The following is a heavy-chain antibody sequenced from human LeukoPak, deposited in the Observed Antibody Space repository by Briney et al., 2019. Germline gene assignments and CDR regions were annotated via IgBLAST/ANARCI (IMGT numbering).Heavy chain of an antibody. D-gene: IGHD3-16*02. CDR2: FDPEDGET. Sequence: ASVKVSCKVSGYTLTELSMHWVRQAPGKGLEWMGGFDPEDGETIYAQKFQGRVTMTEDTSTDTAYMELSSLRSEDTAVYYCARDLGRYYDYVWGSYRPAGLDYWGQGTLVTVSS. CDR1: GYTLTELS. CDR3: ARDLGRYYDYVWGSYRPAGLDY. J-gene: IGHJ4*02. V-gene: IGHV1-24*01.